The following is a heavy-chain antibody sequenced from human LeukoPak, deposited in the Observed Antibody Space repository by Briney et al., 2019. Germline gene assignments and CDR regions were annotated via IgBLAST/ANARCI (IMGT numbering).Heavy chain of an antibody. Sequence: ASVKVSCKASGGTFSSYAISWVRQAPGQGLEWMGWINTNTGNPTYAQGFTGRFVFSLDTSVSTAYLQISSLKAEDTAVYYCARGVYSGYEGGLDIWGQGTVVTVSS. D-gene: IGHD5-12*01. CDR2: INTNTGNP. CDR3: ARGVYSGYEGGLDI. CDR1: GGTFSSYA. J-gene: IGHJ3*02. V-gene: IGHV7-4-1*02.